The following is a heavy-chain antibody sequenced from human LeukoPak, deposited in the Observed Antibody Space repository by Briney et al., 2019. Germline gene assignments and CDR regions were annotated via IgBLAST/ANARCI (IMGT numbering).Heavy chain of an antibody. V-gene: IGHV4-34*01. J-gene: IGHJ3*02. CDR1: GGSFSGYY. CDR2: VYYSGNT. D-gene: IGHD4-17*01. Sequence: SETLSLTCAVYGGSFSGYYWGWIRQPPGKGLEWIGSVYYSGNTYYNSSLKSRVTISVDTSKNQFSLKLSSVTAADTAIYYCTREYGFMTTVFHAFDIWGQGTMVTVSS. CDR3: TREYGFMTTVFHAFDI.